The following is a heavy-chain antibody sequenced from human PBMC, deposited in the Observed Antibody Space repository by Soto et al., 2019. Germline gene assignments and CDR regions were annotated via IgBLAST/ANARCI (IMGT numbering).Heavy chain of an antibody. CDR3: ARGGYYDILTVYLSAFDI. V-gene: IGHV4-34*01. D-gene: IGHD3-9*01. CDR2: INHSGST. Sequence: SESLSLTSAVYGGSFSGSYSCWNRQPPGEGLEWVGEINHSGSTNYNPSLKSRVTISVDTSKNQFSLKLSSVTAADTALYYCARGGYYDILTVYLSAFDIWGKETM. CDR1: GGSFSGSY. J-gene: IGHJ3*02.